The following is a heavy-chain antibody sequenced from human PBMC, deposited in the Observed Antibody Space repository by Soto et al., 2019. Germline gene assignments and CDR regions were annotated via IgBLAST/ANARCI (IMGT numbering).Heavy chain of an antibody. CDR1: GFTFSSYE. V-gene: IGHV3-48*03. Sequence: GGSLRLSCAASGFTFSSYEMNWVRQAPGKGLEWVLYISSSGSTIYYADSVKGRFTISRDNAKNSLYLQMNSLRAEDTAVYYCAREQQLVTPYFDYWGQGTLVTVSS. J-gene: IGHJ4*02. D-gene: IGHD6-13*01. CDR3: AREQQLVTPYFDY. CDR2: ISSSGSTI.